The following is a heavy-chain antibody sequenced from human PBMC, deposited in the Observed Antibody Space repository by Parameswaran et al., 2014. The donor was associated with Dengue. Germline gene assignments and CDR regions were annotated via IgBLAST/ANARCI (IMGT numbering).Heavy chain of an antibody. J-gene: IGHJ4*02. D-gene: IGHD3/OR15-3a*01. V-gene: IGHV2-5*02. CDR2: IYWDDDK. CDR3: AHSFSRGWDWVPLEVRGYYFDY. Sequence: WIRQPPGKALEWLALIYWDDDKRYSPSLKSRLTITKDTSKNQVVLTMTNMDPVDTATYYCAHSFSRGWDWVPLEVRGYYFDYWGQGTLVTVSS.